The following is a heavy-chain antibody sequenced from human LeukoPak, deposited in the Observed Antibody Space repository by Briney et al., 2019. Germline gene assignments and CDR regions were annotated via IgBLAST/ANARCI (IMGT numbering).Heavy chain of an antibody. CDR3: AKVRGTYSSGYFFDY. CDR2: ISWNSGCI. Sequence: GGSLRLSCAASGFTFDNYAMHWVRQAPGKGLEWLSIISWNSGCIGYADSVKGRFTISRDNAKKSLDLQMNSLRAEDTAFYYCAKVRGTYSSGYFFDYWGQGTLVTVSS. V-gene: IGHV3-9*01. CDR1: GFTFDNYA. D-gene: IGHD6-19*01. J-gene: IGHJ4*02.